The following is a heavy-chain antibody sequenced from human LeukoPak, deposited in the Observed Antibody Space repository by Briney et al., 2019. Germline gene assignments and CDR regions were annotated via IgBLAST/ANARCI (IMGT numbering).Heavy chain of an antibody. CDR1: GFTFSDYD. Sequence: GGSLRLSCSASGFTFSDYDMNWGRQAPGKGLGWVSSISGLSTHIYYGDSVKGRFSISRDNAKNSVYLQMNSLGVEDTAIYYCGRAFPPLRTSSAGDLWGQGILVTVSS. D-gene: IGHD3-16*01. J-gene: IGHJ4*02. CDR2: ISGLSTHI. V-gene: IGHV3-69-1*02. CDR3: GRAFPPLRTSSAGDL.